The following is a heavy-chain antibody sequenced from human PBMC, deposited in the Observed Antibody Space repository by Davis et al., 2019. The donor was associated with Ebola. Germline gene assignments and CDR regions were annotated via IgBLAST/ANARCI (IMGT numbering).Heavy chain of an antibody. J-gene: IGHJ6*02. CDR3: ARGCGILRLLEWLPWEV. CDR1: GYTFTAYY. CDR2: INPDNGDT. Sequence: ASVKVSCKASGYTFTAYYMQWVRQAPGQGLESMGWINPDNGDTNYAQKFQGRFTVTRDTSINTVYMELNRLRSDDTAMYYCARGCGILRLLEWLPWEVWGQGTTVTVSS. D-gene: IGHD3-3*01. V-gene: IGHV1-2*02.